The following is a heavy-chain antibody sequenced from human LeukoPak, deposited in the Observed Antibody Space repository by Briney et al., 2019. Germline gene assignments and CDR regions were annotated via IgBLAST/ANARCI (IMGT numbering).Heavy chain of an antibody. V-gene: IGHV3-23*01. J-gene: IGHJ4*02. CDR3: AKDRDSGYEALDY. Sequence: GGSLRLACAASGFTVSGNYMSWVRQAPGKGLEWVSVISGSGGSTYYADYVKGRFTISRDNFKNTLYLQMNSLRAEDTAVYYCAKDRDSGYEALDYWGQGTLVTVSS. CDR2: ISGSGGST. CDR1: GFTVSGNY. D-gene: IGHD5-12*01.